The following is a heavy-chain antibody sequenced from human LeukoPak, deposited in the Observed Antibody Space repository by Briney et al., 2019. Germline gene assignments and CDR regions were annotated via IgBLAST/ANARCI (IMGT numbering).Heavy chain of an antibody. CDR3: ASARAASYYYYYGMDV. CDR2: ISGSGGST. CDR1: GFTFSSYA. Sequence: GGSLRLSCAASGFTFSSYAMRWVRQAPGKGLEWVSAISGSGGSTYYADSVKGRFTISRDNSKNTLYLQMNSLRAEDTAVYYCASARAASYYYYYGMDVRGQGTTVTVSS. D-gene: IGHD6-25*01. V-gene: IGHV3-23*01. J-gene: IGHJ6*02.